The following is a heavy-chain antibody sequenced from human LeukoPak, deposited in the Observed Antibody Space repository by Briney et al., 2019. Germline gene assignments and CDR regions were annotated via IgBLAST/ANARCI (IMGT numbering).Heavy chain of an antibody. V-gene: IGHV1-8*01. CDR1: GYTFTSYD. CDR2: MNPNSGNT. Sequence: ASVKVSCKASGYTFTSYDINWVRQATGQGLEWMGWMNPNSGNTGYAQKFQGRVTMTRNTSISTAYMELSSLRSEDTAVYYCARLNSGSYYHYYYYMDVWGKGTTVTISS. J-gene: IGHJ6*03. D-gene: IGHD1-26*01. CDR3: ARLNSGSYYHYYYYMDV.